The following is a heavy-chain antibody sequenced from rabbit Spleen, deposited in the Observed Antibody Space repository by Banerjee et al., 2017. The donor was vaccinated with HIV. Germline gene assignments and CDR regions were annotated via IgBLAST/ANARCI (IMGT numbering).Heavy chain of an antibody. J-gene: IGHJ4*01. D-gene: IGHD1-1*01. CDR1: GFDFSVYG. CDR2: IDPIFRRT. V-gene: IGHV1S45*01. CDR3: AKSPSDTNWGYRL. Sequence: QEQLEESGGGLVQPGGSLKLSCKASGFDFSVYGLSWVRQAPGKGLEWIGYIDPIFRRTYYASWAKGRFTISKTSSTTVTLQVTSLTAADTATYFCAKSPSDTNWGYRLWGPGTLVTVS.